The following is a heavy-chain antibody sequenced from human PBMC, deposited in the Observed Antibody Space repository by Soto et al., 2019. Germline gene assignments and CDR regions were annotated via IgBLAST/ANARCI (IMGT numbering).Heavy chain of an antibody. D-gene: IGHD1-26*01. Sequence: PQPLELTGVMSGDSVASNSAAVNWIRQSPSRGLEWLGRTYFRSKWYNDYAVPVKSRITLHPDTSKNQFSLQLNSVTPEDTAVYYCASDLGGATYFFYHGMDVWGQGSTVTV. CDR2: TYFRSKWYN. CDR3: ASDLGGATYFFYHGMDV. V-gene: IGHV6-1*01. CDR1: GDSVASNSAA. J-gene: IGHJ6*02.